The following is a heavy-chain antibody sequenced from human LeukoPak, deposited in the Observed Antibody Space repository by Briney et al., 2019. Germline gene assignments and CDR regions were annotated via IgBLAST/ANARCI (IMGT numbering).Heavy chain of an antibody. V-gene: IGHV3-48*03. Sequence: PGGSLRLSCAASGFTFSSYEMNWVRQAPGKGLEWVSYISSSGSTIYYADSVKGRFTISRDNAKNSLYLKMNRLRAEDTAVYYCARDGGYSYGYDYWGQGTLVTVSS. J-gene: IGHJ4*02. D-gene: IGHD5-18*01. CDR3: ARDGGYSYGYDY. CDR2: ISSSGSTI. CDR1: GFTFSSYE.